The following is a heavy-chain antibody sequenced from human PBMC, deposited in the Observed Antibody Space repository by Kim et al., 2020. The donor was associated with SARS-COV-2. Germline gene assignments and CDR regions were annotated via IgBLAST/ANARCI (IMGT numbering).Heavy chain of an antibody. D-gene: IGHD3-10*01. V-gene: IGHV1-18*01. Sequence: ASVKVSCVASGYNFKDAGFNWVRLAPGQGLEWMGWTNANGDKRNFAQKFQGRLTMTTDTSTRTAYMELRSLRSDDTAMYFCARGGEGSGTYYYTPFDYWGQGTLVTVSS. CDR3: ARGGEGSGTYYYTPFDY. J-gene: IGHJ4*02. CDR2: TNANGDKR. CDR1: GYNFKDAG.